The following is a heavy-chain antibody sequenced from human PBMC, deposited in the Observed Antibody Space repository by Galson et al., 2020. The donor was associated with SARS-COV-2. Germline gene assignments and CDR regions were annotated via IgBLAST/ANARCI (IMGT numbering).Heavy chain of an antibody. CDR1: GGSISSYY. D-gene: IGHD3-10*01. Sequence: SETLSLTCTVAGGSISSYYWSWIRQPAGKGMEWIGRIYTSGSTNYNPSLKSRVTMSVDTSKNQFSLKLGSVTAADTAVYYCARESHYYGSGSYYNVAFDIWGQGTMVTVSS. CDR2: IYTSGST. CDR3: ARESHYYGSGSYYNVAFDI. V-gene: IGHV4-4*07. J-gene: IGHJ3*02.